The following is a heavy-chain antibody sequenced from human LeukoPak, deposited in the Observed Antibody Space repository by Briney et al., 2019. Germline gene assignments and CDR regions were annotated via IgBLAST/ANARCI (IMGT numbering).Heavy chain of an antibody. D-gene: IGHD6-6*01. Sequence: SETLSLTCTVSGGSISSYYWSWIRQPPGKGLEWIGYIYYSGSTNYTPSLKSRVTISVDTSKNQFSLKLSSVTAADTAVYYCARGHSSSSDFDYWGQGTLVTVSS. CDR2: IYYSGST. CDR3: ARGHSSSSDFDY. V-gene: IGHV4-59*01. CDR1: GGSISSYY. J-gene: IGHJ4*02.